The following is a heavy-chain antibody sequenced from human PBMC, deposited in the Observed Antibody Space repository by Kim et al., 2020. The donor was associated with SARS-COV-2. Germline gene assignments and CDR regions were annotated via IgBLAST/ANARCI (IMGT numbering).Heavy chain of an antibody. CDR3: ARSIMITFGGVIADDAFDI. V-gene: IGHV1-46*01. CDR1: GYTFTSYY. Sequence: ASVKVSCKASGYTFTSYYMHWVRQAPGQGLEWMGIINPSGGSTSYAQKFQGRVTMTRDTSTSTVYMELSSLRSEDTAVYYCARSIMITFGGVIADDAFDIWGQGTMVTVSS. CDR2: INPSGGST. D-gene: IGHD3-16*02. J-gene: IGHJ3*02.